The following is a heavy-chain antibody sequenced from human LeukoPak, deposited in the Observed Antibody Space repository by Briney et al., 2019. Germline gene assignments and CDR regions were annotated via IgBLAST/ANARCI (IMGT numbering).Heavy chain of an antibody. CDR3: ARDTGGYLRADY. CDR2: IYYSGST. J-gene: IGHJ4*02. V-gene: IGHV4-30-4*01. CDR1: GGSISSGDYY. D-gene: IGHD2-8*02. Sequence: SQTLSLTCTVSGGSISSGDYYWSWIRQPPGKGLEWIGYIYYSGSTYYNPSLKSRVIISVDTSKNQFSLKLSSVTAADTAVYYCARDTGGYLRADYWGQGTLVTVSS.